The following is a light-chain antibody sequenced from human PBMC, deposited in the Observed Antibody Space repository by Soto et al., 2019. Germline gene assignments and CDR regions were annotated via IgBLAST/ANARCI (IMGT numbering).Light chain of an antibody. J-gene: IGLJ2*01. CDR3: SSYTTSSTVV. CDR1: SSDVGGYNY. CDR2: EVN. V-gene: IGLV2-14*03. Sequence: QSVLTQPASVSGSPGQSITISCTGTSSDVGGYNYVSWYQQHPGKVPKLMIYEVNNRPSGVSNRFSGSKSGNTASLTVSGLQPEDEADYYCSSYTTSSTVVFGGGTQLTVL.